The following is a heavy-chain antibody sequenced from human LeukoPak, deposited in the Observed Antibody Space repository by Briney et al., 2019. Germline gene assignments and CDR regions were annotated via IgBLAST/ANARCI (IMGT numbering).Heavy chain of an antibody. CDR3: AGVPIFGVVITESFDY. J-gene: IGHJ4*02. D-gene: IGHD3-3*01. Sequence: SVKVSCKASGGTFSSYAISWVRQAPGQGLEWMGRIIPIFGTANYAQKFQGRVTITTDESTSTAYMELSSLRSEDTAVYYCAGVPIFGVVITESFDYWGQGTLVTVSS. V-gene: IGHV1-69*05. CDR2: IIPIFGTA. CDR1: GGTFSSYA.